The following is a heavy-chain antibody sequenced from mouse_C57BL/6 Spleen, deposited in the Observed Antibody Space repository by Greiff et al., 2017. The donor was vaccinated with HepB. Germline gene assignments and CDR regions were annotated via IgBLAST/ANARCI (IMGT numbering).Heavy chain of an antibody. D-gene: IGHD3-3*01. CDR2: IYPGNGDT. CDR1: GYAFSSSW. J-gene: IGHJ2*01. Sequence: QVQLQQSGPELVKPGASVKISCKASGYAFSSSWMNWVKQRPGKGLEWIGRIYPGNGDTNYNGKFKGKATLTADKSSSTAYMQLSSLTSEDSAVYFCAREGLGGLDYWGQGTTLTVSS. V-gene: IGHV1-82*01. CDR3: AREGLGGLDY.